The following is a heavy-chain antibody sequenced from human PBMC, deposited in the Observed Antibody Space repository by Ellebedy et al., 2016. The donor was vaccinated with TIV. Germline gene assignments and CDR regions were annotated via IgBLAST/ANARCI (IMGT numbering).Heavy chain of an antibody. Sequence: AASVKVSCKASGYIFRNYGISWVRQAPGQGLEWMGWVSPKNEYRGYAQKFQGRVTMTWNIAISTVYVELSGLTSEDTAVYYCARGVDEGVDYWGQGTLVTVSS. J-gene: IGHJ4*02. D-gene: IGHD3-3*01. CDR1: GYIFRNYG. CDR2: VSPKNEYR. V-gene: IGHV1-8*02. CDR3: ARGVDEGVDY.